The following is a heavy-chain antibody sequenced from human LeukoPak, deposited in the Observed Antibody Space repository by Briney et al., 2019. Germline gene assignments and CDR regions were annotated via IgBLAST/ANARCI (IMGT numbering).Heavy chain of an antibody. V-gene: IGHV4-59*01. Sequence: PSETLSLTCTVSGGSISSSYWSWIRQPPGKGLEWIGFIHYTGSTNYNPSLKSRVTISVDTSKNQFSLKLTSVTAADTAVYYCARGLVRVTHFENWGQGTLATVSS. CDR3: ARGLVRVTHFEN. J-gene: IGHJ4*02. D-gene: IGHD6-6*01. CDR2: IHYTGST. CDR1: GGSISSSY.